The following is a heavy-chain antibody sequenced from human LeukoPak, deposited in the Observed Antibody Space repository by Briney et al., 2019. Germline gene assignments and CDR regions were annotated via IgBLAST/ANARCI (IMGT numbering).Heavy chain of an antibody. CDR3: ARSSYDYVWGSYRYTGSYFDY. V-gene: IGHV4-34*01. CDR2: INHSGST. D-gene: IGHD3-16*02. J-gene: IGHJ4*02. CDR1: GGSYSGYY. Sequence: SETLSLTCAVYGGSYSGYYWSWIRQPPGKGLEWIGEINHSGSTNYNPSLKSRVTISVDTSKNQFSLKLSSVTAADTAVYYCARSSYDYVWGSYRYTGSYFDYWGQGTLVTVSS.